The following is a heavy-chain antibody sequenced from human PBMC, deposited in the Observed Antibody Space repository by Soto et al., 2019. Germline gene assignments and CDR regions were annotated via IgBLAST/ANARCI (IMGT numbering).Heavy chain of an antibody. CDR1: EYILTTYW. D-gene: IGHD2-15*01. J-gene: IGHJ5*02. Sequence: PGESLMFSCKGSEYILTTYWFSWVRQMPGKGLELRGRIDSSDSYTYSHPSFHGHVTISTDNSISTAYLQWSGLTASDTAMYYCARDDCSGGTCFSDPWGQGTMVTVSS. CDR3: ARDDCSGGTCFSDP. CDR2: IDSSDSYT. V-gene: IGHV5-10-1*01.